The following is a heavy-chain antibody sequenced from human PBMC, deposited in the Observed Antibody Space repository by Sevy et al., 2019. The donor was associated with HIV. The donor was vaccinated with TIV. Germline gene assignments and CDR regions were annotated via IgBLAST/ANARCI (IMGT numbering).Heavy chain of an antibody. D-gene: IGHD3-22*01. J-gene: IGHJ4*02. CDR1: GFTFSNAW. V-gene: IGHV3-15*01. Sequence: GGSLRLSCAASGFTFSNAWMSWVRQAPGKGLEWVGRIKSKTDGGTTDYAAPVKGRFTISRDDSKNTLYLQMNSLKTEDTAVYYCTTRYDRNPYYFHYWGQGTLVTVSS. CDR3: TTRYDRNPYYFHY. CDR2: IKSKTDGGTT.